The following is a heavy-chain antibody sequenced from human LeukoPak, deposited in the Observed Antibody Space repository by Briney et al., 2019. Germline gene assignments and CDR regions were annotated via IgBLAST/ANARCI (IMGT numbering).Heavy chain of an antibody. CDR2: ISWNSGEI. D-gene: IGHD2-15*01. J-gene: IGHJ4*02. CDR3: ARGCGGGPGCYILDY. CDR1: RFTFYDHA. V-gene: IGHV3-9*01. Sequence: PGGSLRLSCAASRFTFYDHAMHWVRQAPGKGLEWVSGISWNSGEIGYADSVKGRFTISRDNAKNSLYLQMNSLRAEDTAMYFCARGCGGGPGCYILDYWGQGTLVTVSS.